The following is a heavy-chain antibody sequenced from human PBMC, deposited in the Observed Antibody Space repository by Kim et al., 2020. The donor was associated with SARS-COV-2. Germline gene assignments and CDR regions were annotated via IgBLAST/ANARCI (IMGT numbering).Heavy chain of an antibody. V-gene: IGHV3-23*03. CDR2: IYSGGSST. CDR1: GFTFSSYA. J-gene: IGHJ5*02. D-gene: IGHD1-1*01. CDR3: AKDGPLIPLQT. Sequence: GGSLRLSCAASGFTFSSYAMSWVRQAPGKGLEWVSVIYSGGSSTYYADSVKGRFTISRDNSKNTLYLQMNSLRAEDTAVYYCAKDGPLIPLQTWGQGTLVTVSS.